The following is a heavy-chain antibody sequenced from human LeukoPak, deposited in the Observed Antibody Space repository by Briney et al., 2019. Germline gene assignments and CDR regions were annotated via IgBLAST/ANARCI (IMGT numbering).Heavy chain of an antibody. CDR1: GGSISSSSYY. Sequence: SETLSLTCTVSGGSISSSSYYWGWIRQPPGKGLEWIGSIYYSGSTYYNPSLKSRVTISVDTSKNQFSLRLSSVTAADTAVYYCARIEMATAIIDYWGQGTLVTVSS. J-gene: IGHJ4*02. V-gene: IGHV4-39*07. CDR3: ARIEMATAIIDY. D-gene: IGHD5-24*01. CDR2: IYYSGST.